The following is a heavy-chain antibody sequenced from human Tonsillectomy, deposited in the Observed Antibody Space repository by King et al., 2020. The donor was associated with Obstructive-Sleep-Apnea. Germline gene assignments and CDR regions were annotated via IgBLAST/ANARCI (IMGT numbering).Heavy chain of an antibody. CDR1: GVSSTTYY. D-gene: IGHD3-10*01. J-gene: IGHJ3*01. Sequence: QLQESGPGLVRPSETLSLTCAGSGVSSTTYYWSWIRQPPGKGLEGIGYISHNGGTNSNPSLEGRGTITIHTSTIQFSLKLTSLTAADTAVYYCARQNTGRNTFDVWGQGTLVTVSS. CDR3: ARQNTGRNTFDV. CDR2: ISHNGGT. V-gene: IGHV4-59*01.